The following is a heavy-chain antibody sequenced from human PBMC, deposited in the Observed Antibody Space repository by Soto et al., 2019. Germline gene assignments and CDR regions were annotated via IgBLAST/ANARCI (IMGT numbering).Heavy chain of an antibody. D-gene: IGHD4-17*01. CDR2: ITSTGGDT. Sequence: EVQLLESGGGLVQPGGSLRLSCATSGFTFSNFVMRWVRQTPGKGLEWVSTITSTGGDTYYTDSVKGRFTISRDNSKNTLYLQMSSLRAEDTAVYYCAKEPGETTGGDWGQGTLVTVSS. J-gene: IGHJ4*02. V-gene: IGHV3-23*01. CDR1: GFTFSNFV. CDR3: AKEPGETTGGD.